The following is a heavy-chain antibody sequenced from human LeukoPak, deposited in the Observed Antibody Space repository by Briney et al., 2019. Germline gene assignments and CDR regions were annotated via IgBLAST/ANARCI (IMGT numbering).Heavy chain of an antibody. CDR3: ARGAGYCTSSSCHLWSDY. V-gene: IGHV3-21*01. CDR2: ISSSSNI. Sequence: GGSLRLSCAASEFTFSSYSMNWVRQAPGKGLEWVSSISSSSNIYYADSVKGRFAISRDNAKNELYLQMNSLRAEDTAVYYCARGAGYCTSSSCHLWSDYWGQGTLVTVSS. J-gene: IGHJ4*02. CDR1: EFTFSSYS. D-gene: IGHD2-2*01.